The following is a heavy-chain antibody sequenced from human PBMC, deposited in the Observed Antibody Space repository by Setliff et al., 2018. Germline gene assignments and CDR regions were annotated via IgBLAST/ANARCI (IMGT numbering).Heavy chain of an antibody. D-gene: IGHD2-2*01. CDR3: ARWMEYYQRDNRGEGGMDV. CDR2: INTNTGNP. V-gene: IGHV7-4-1*02. J-gene: IGHJ6*03. Sequence: ASVKVSCKASGYTFSSYAMNWVRQAPGQGLEWMGWINTNTGNPTYAQDFTGRFVFSLDTSVSTAYLQISSLKAEDTAVYYCARWMEYYQRDNRGEGGMDVWGKGTTVTVSS. CDR1: GYTFSSYA.